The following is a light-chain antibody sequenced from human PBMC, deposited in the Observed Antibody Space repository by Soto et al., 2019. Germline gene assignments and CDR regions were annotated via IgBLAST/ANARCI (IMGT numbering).Light chain of an antibody. V-gene: IGLV2-14*01. CDR2: EVS. CDR3: SSYTSSSIDYV. J-gene: IGLJ1*01. CDR1: SSDVGGYNY. Sequence: QSALTQPASVSGSPGQSITISCTGTSSDVGGYNYVSWYQQHPGKAPKLMIYEVSNRPSGVSNRFSGSKSGNTASLTISGLQADDEADYYCSSYTSSSIDYVFGTGTKLTVL.